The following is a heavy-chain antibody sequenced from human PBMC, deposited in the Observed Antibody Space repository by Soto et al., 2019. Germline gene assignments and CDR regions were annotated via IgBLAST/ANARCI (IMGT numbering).Heavy chain of an antibody. CDR3: ARGRGLWDV. CDR1: GGSFSGYY. Sequence: SETLSLTCAVYGGSFSGYYWSWIRQPPGKGLEWVGEINHSGSTNYNPSLKSRVTISVDTSKNQFSLKLSSVTAADTAVYYCARGRGLWDVWGQGTTVTVSS. J-gene: IGHJ6*02. CDR2: INHSGST. V-gene: IGHV4-34*01. D-gene: IGHD3-10*01.